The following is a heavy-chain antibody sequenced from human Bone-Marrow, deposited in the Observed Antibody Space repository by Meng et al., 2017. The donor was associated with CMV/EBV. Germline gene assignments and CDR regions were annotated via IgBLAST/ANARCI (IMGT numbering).Heavy chain of an antibody. CDR3: VRDGHSWNFDY. Sequence: GEYLKIHCAASGFTFSDYWMHWVRQTPGKGLLWVSRIKGDGSHTIYGDSVKGRFTISRDNAKNTLYLQMNTLRVDDTAVYYCVRDGHSWNFDYWGQGSLVTVSS. CDR1: GFTFSDYW. V-gene: IGHV3-74*01. D-gene: IGHD6-13*01. J-gene: IGHJ4*02. CDR2: IKGDGSHT.